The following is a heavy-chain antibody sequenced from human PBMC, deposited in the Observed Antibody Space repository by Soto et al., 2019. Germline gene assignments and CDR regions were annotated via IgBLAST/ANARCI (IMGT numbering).Heavy chain of an antibody. CDR2: INPTSEYT. V-gene: IGHV1-8*01. CDR3: ARDFRGYYGSGSYYNAHNWFDP. J-gene: IGHJ5*02. D-gene: IGHD3-10*01. CDR1: GYTFTSYD. Sequence: RASVKVSCKASGYTFTSYDINWARQAPGQGLEWVGWINPTSEYTAHAQKFQGRVTITADKSTSTAYMELSSLRSEDTAVYYCARDFRGYYGSGSYYNAHNWFDPWGQGTLVTVPS.